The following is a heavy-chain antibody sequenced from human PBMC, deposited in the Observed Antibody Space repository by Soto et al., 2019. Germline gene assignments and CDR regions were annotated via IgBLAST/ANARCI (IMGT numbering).Heavy chain of an antibody. J-gene: IGHJ4*02. Sequence: QVHLQESGPGLVKPSGTLSLTCAVSGASVSSSHWWTWVRQPPGKGLVWIGEIYHVGFTSYTPSLKNRVSMSIDQSRNQFSLKLSSVTAADTAVYYCARHGHWAPLDDWGQGTLVTVSS. D-gene: IGHD3-16*01. CDR1: GASVSSSHW. CDR2: IYHVGFT. V-gene: IGHV4-4*02. CDR3: ARHGHWAPLDD.